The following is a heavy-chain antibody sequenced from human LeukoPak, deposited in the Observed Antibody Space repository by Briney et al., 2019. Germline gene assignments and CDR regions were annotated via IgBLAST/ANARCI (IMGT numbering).Heavy chain of an antibody. V-gene: IGHV3-21*01. Sequence: GGSLRLSCAASGFTFSSYSMNWVRQAPGKGLEWVSSISSGSSYRYHADSVKGRFTISRDNAKNSLYLQMNSLRAEDTAVYYCARDSGDYYDSSGYPFDYWGQGTLVTVSS. J-gene: IGHJ4*02. CDR2: ISSGSSYR. CDR1: GFTFSSYS. CDR3: ARDSGDYYDSSGYPFDY. D-gene: IGHD3-22*01.